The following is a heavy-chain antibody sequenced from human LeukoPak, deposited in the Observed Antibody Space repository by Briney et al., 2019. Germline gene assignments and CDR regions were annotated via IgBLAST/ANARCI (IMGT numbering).Heavy chain of an antibody. Sequence: ASVKVSFKGSGGTFSSYGISWVRQAPGQGQERMGRIIPIFGTANYAKKFQGRVTITTDESTSTAYMALSSLRSEDTAVYYCARDLINNWNHDLINYFDYWGQGTLVTVSS. CDR1: GGTFSSYG. J-gene: IGHJ4*02. D-gene: IGHD1-14*01. CDR2: IIPIFGTA. V-gene: IGHV1-69*05. CDR3: ARDLINNWNHDLINYFDY.